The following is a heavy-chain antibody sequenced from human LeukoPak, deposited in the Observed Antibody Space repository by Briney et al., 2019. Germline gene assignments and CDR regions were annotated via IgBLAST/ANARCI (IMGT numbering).Heavy chain of an antibody. Sequence: GGSLRLSCTASGFTFDDYGMSWVRQVPGKGLEWVSGINWSGGSTLYADSVKGRFTISRDNAKNSLYVEMNSLRAEDMALYYCAKDDAFDIWGQGTMVTVSS. J-gene: IGHJ3*02. CDR2: INWSGGST. CDR3: AKDDAFDI. CDR1: GFTFDDYG. V-gene: IGHV3-20*04.